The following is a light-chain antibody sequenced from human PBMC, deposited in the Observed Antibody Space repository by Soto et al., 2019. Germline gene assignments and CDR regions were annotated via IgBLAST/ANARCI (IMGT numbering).Light chain of an antibody. CDR3: LQYHNLWA. CDR2: PAS. V-gene: IGKV3-15*01. Sequence: EIVMTQSPASLSVSPGEIATFSCRASQNIYSNIAWYQQRPGQAARLLIDPASAGATGVPARFSGSGSGTEFTLTISRVQSEDFTVYSCLQYHNLWAFGQGTKVDIK. CDR1: QNIYSN. J-gene: IGKJ1*01.